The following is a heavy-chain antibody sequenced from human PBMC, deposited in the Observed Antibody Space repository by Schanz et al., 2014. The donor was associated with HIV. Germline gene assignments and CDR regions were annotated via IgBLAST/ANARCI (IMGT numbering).Heavy chain of an antibody. J-gene: IGHJ4*02. Sequence: EVHLEESGGGLVQPGGSLRLSCVASGFIIDNYWMSWVRQAPGSGLEWVANIKPDGSETCYVGSVRGRFTISRDNAKNSLYLQMTGLKAEDTAVYYCARAMLISGTGYWTGENYWGQGTLVIVSS. CDR3: ARAMLISGTGYWTGENY. CDR1: GFIIDNYW. CDR2: IKPDGSET. D-gene: IGHD3-10*01. V-gene: IGHV3-7*01.